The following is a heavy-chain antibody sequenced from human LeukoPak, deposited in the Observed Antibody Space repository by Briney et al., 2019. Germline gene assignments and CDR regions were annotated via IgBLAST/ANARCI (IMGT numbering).Heavy chain of an antibody. CDR1: GYTFTGYY. CDR2: INPNSGGT. J-gene: IGHJ6*03. Sequence: ASVKVSCKASGYTFTGYYIHWVRQAPGHGLEWMGWINPNSGGTNYAPKFQGRVTMTRDTSISTAYMELSRLRSDDTAVYYCASGYSVGAARHGDYHYMDVWGKGTTVTVSS. CDR3: ASGYSVGAARHGDYHYMDV. D-gene: IGHD2-15*01. V-gene: IGHV1-2*02.